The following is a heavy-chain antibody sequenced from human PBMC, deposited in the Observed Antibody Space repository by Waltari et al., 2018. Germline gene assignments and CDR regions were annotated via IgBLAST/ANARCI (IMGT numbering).Heavy chain of an antibody. V-gene: IGHV1-2*06. CDR1: GYTFTGYY. Sequence: QVQLVQSGAEVKKPGASVKVSCKASGYTFTGYYMHWVRQAPGQGREWMGRINPSSGGTNYAQKFQGRVTMTRDTSISTAYMELSRLRSADTAVYYCARAGDGYNKDYWGQGTLVTVSS. J-gene: IGHJ4*02. D-gene: IGHD5-12*01. CDR3: ARAGDGYNKDY. CDR2: INPSSGGT.